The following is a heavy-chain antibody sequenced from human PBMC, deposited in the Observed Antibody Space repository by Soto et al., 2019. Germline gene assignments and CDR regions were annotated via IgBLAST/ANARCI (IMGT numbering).Heavy chain of an antibody. D-gene: IGHD1-1*01. CDR2: TSAHNGNT. V-gene: IGHV1-18*01. Sequence: QVHLVQSGAEVKKPGASVTVSCKGSGYAFTTYGITWVRQAPGQGLEWMGWTSAHNGNTNYAQKLQGRVTVTRDTSTGIAYMELRSLRSDDTAVYYCARGRYGDYWGQGARVTVSS. J-gene: IGHJ4*02. CDR3: ARGRYGDY. CDR1: GYAFTTYG.